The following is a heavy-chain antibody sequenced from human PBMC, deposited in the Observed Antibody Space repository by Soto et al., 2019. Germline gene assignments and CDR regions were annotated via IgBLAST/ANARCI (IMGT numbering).Heavy chain of an antibody. J-gene: IGHJ4*02. D-gene: IGHD3-22*01. CDR3: ARDRDYYDSSGGFDY. CDR2: IYYSGST. Sequence: PSETLSLTCTVSGGSISSYYWSWIRQPPGKGLEWIGYIYYSGSTNYNPSLKSRVTISVDTSKNQFSLKLSSVTAADTAVYYCARDRDYYDSSGGFDYWGQGTLVTVSS. CDR1: GGSISSYY. V-gene: IGHV4-59*01.